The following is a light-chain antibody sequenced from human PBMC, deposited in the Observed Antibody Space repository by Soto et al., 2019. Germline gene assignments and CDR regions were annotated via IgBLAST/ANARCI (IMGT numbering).Light chain of an antibody. CDR2: SNN. Sequence: LTQPPSASGTPGQRVTISCSGSSSNLGNNYVYWYQHVPGTAPKLLIYSNNQRPSGVPDRFSASKSGSSASLAISGLRSEDEADYYCALWDDSLNMVFGGGTKLTVL. J-gene: IGLJ2*01. V-gene: IGLV1-47*02. CDR3: ALWDDSLNMV. CDR1: SSNLGNNY.